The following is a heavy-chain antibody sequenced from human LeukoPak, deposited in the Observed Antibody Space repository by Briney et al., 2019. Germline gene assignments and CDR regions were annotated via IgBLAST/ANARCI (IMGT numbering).Heavy chain of an antibody. Sequence: PGGSLRLSCAASGFTFSSYWMSWVRQAPGKGLEWVANIKQDGSEEYYVDSVKGRFTISRDNAKNSLYLQMNSLRAEDTAVYYCARVVGLAAAGTVDYWGQGTLVTVSS. V-gene: IGHV3-7*01. J-gene: IGHJ4*02. CDR2: IKQDGSEE. CDR1: GFTFSSYW. D-gene: IGHD6-13*01. CDR3: ARVVGLAAAGTVDY.